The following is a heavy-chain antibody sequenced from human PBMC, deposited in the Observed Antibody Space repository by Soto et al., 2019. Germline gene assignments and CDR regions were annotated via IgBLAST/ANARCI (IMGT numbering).Heavy chain of an antibody. CDR3: AQSVQYCQGTTCSPEACAL. CDR1: GFTFSDSG. V-gene: IGHV3-30*03. CDR2: ISHDGSND. Sequence: QVQLVESGGGVVQPGRSLRLSCAASGFTFSDSGMHWVRQAPGKGLEWVAAISHDGSNDFYAESLRARFTTSRDNSNSMLYLQMNSLRAEDTALYYCAQSVQYCQGTTCSPEACALWGQGTGLTVAS. D-gene: IGHD4-4*01. J-gene: IGHJ3*01.